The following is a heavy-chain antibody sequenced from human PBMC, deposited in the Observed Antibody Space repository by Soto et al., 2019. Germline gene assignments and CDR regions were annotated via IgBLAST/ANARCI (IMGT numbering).Heavy chain of an antibody. J-gene: IGHJ4*02. CDR2: IKSKTDGGTT. D-gene: IGHD6-19*01. CDR1: GFTFSNAW. Sequence: GGSLRLSCAASGFTFSNAWMNWVRQAPGKGLEWVGRIKSKTDGGTTDYAAPVKGRFTISRDDSKNTLYLQMNSLKTEDTAVYYCTTMDGSGWYEIDYWGQGTLVTVSS. V-gene: IGHV3-15*07. CDR3: TTMDGSGWYEIDY.